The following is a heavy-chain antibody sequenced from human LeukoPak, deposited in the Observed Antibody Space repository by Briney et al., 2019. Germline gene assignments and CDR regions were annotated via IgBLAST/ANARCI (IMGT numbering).Heavy chain of an antibody. D-gene: IGHD6-19*01. V-gene: IGHV4-59*08. CDR2: IYYSGST. CDR1: GGPISSYY. Sequence: SETLSLTCTVSGGPISSYYWSWIRQPPGKGLEWIGYIYYSGSTNYNPSLKSRVTISVDTSKNQFSLKLSSVTAADTAVYYCARHSVAGINWFDPWGQGTLVTVSS. J-gene: IGHJ5*02. CDR3: ARHSVAGINWFDP.